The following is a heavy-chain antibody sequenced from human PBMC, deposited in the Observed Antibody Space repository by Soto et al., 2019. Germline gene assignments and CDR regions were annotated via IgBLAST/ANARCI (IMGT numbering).Heavy chain of an antibody. V-gene: IGHV3-30-3*01. CDR2: ISYDGSNK. D-gene: IGHD5-18*01. CDR1: GFTFSSYA. Sequence: PGGSLRLSCAASGFTFSSYAMHWVRQAPGKGLEWVAVISYDGSNKYYADSVKGRFTISRDNSKNTLYLQMNSLRAEDTAVYYCARDLSAVDTAMVMNYWGQGTLVTVSS. CDR3: ARDLSAVDTAMVMNY. J-gene: IGHJ4*02.